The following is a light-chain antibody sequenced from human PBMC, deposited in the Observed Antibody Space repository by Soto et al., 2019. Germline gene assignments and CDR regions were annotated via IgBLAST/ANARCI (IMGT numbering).Light chain of an antibody. CDR3: QQYGSSPSIP. CDR2: GAS. Sequence: EIVSRQSPRTLSLSPRERATLSCMASQSVSSSYLAWYQQKPGQAPRLLIYGASSRATGIPDRFSGSGSGTDFTLTISRLEPEDFAVYYCQQYGSSPSIPVAQGTRLEIK. CDR1: QSVSSSY. J-gene: IGKJ5*01. V-gene: IGKV3-20*01.